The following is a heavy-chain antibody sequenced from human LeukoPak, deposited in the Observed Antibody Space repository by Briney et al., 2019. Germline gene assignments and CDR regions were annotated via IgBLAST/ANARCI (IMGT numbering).Heavy chain of an antibody. D-gene: IGHD1-1*01. V-gene: IGHV3-66*01. CDR2: LYAGGST. CDR1: GFTMSGIH. J-gene: IGHJ5*02. CDR3: VRGNGNVGGRLDP. Sequence: GGSLRLSCKASGFTMSGIHMNWVRQAPGKGLDWVSGLYAGGSTYYAGSVTGRFTISRDDSKNTLYLHMTSLRVDDTAIYFCVRGNGNVGGRLDPWGQGAWVIVSS.